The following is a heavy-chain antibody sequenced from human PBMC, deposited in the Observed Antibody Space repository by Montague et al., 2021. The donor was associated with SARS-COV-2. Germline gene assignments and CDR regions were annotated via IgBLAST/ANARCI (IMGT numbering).Heavy chain of an antibody. Sequence: CAISGDSVSSNNAAWNWIRQSPSRGLEWLGRTYYRSRWYREYAVXFKXRITIDPDTSKNQFSLQLNSVTPEDTAVYYCARVWTTEWYEGYFDNWGQGTLVTVSS. D-gene: IGHD3-3*01. CDR2: TYYRSRWYR. CDR1: GDSVSSNNAA. V-gene: IGHV6-1*01. J-gene: IGHJ4*02. CDR3: ARVWTTEWYEGYFDN.